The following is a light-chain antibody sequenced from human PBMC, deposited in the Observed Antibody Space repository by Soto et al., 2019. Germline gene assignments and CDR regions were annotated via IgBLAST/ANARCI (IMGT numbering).Light chain of an antibody. J-gene: IGKJ2*01. V-gene: IGKV3-20*01. CDR1: QSVNNNY. Sequence: EIVLTQSPGTLSLSPGERATLSCRASQSVNNNYLACYQQKPGQAPRLLIDGASSSATGIPDRFSVSGSGTDFTLTISRLEPEDCAVDYCQQYGSSQYTFGQGTKLEIK. CDR2: GAS. CDR3: QQYGSSQYT.